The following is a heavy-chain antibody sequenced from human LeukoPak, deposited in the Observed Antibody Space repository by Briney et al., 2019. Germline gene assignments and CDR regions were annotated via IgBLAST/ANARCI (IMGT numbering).Heavy chain of an antibody. J-gene: IGHJ6*03. D-gene: IGHD3-22*01. Sequence: SETLSLTCTVSGGSISSCYWSWIRQPPGKGLEWIGYIYYSGSTNYNPSLKSRVTISVDTSKNQFSLKLSSVTAADTAVYYCAREPMTYYYDSSGSGHYYYYMDVWGKGTTVTVSS. CDR2: IYYSGST. CDR1: GGSISSCY. CDR3: AREPMTYYYDSSGSGHYYYYMDV. V-gene: IGHV4-59*01.